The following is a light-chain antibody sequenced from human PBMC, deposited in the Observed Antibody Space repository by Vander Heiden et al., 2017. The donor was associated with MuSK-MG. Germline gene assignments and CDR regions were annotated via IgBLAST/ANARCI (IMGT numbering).Light chain of an antibody. CDR3: QSADNRGRGTYV. Sequence: SYELTQPPSVSVSPRQTARITCSGDVLATKYAYWYQQKPGQAPVLVIYKDSERPSGIPERFSGSSSGTTVTLTISGVHAEDEADYYCQSADNRGRGTYVFGTGTRVTVL. J-gene: IGLJ1*01. CDR1: VLATKY. CDR2: KDS. V-gene: IGLV3-25*03.